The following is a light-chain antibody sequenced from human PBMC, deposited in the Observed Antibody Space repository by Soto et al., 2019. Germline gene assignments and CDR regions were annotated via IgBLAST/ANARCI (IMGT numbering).Light chain of an antibody. Sequence: LRRAPGTRSLPRGPRATLSCRASQSVRSYLAWYQQKPGQAPRLLISDASSRATGVPDTFSGSGSGTDFTLTISSLEPEDFAVYYCQQYGSAPRTFGLGTKVDIK. CDR2: DAS. CDR1: QSVRSY. CDR3: QQYGSAPRT. V-gene: IGKV3-20*01. J-gene: IGKJ1*01.